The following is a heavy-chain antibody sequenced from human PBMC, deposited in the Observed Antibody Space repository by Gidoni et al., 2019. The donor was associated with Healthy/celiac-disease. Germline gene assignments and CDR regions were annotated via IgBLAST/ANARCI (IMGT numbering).Heavy chain of an antibody. CDR3: AKDKRHQLLYRRHLDY. Sequence: QVQLVESGGGVVQPGRSLRLSCAASGFTFSSYGMHWVRQAPGKGLEWVAVISYDGSNKYYADSVKGRFTISRDNSKNTLYLQMNSLRAEDTAVYYCAKDKRHQLLYRRHLDYWGQGTLVTVSS. V-gene: IGHV3-30*18. D-gene: IGHD2-2*02. J-gene: IGHJ4*02. CDR1: GFTFSSYG. CDR2: ISYDGSNK.